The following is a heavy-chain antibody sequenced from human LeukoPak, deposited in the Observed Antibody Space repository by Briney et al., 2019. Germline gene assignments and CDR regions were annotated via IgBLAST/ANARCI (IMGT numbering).Heavy chain of an antibody. V-gene: IGHV3-7*01. Sequence: GGSLRLSCAASGFTFSSYWMSWVRQAPGKGLEWVANMNQDGSEKYYVDSVKGRFTISRDNAKNSLYLQMNNLRADDTAVYYCARGGELLRPADYWGQGTLVTVSS. CDR2: MNQDGSEK. CDR3: ARGGELLRPADY. J-gene: IGHJ4*02. CDR1: GFTFSSYW. D-gene: IGHD1-26*01.